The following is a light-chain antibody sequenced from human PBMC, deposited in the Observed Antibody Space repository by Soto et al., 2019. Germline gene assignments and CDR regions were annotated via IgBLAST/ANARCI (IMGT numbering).Light chain of an antibody. J-gene: IGLJ3*02. CDR2: SND. CDR3: AAWDDSLNGWV. Sequence: QAVVTQPPSASGTPGQRVTISCSGSSSNIGSNTVNWYQQLPGTAPKVLIYSNDQRPSGVPDRFSGSKSATSASLAISGLQSEDEADYYCAAWDDSLNGWVFGGGTKLTVL. V-gene: IGLV1-44*01. CDR1: SSNIGSNT.